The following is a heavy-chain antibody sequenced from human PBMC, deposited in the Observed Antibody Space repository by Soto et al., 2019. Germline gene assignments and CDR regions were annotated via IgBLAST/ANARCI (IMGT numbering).Heavy chain of an antibody. CDR2: IIPIFGTA. D-gene: IGHD6-13*01. Sequence: QVQLVQSGAEVKKPGSSVKVSCKASGGTFSSYAISWVRQAPGQGLEWMGGIIPIFGTANYAQKFQGRVTITADESTSTAYMELSSLRSEDTAVYHCARSIAAAGPYYYYGMDVWGQGTTVTVSS. J-gene: IGHJ6*02. V-gene: IGHV1-69*01. CDR1: GGTFSSYA. CDR3: ARSIAAAGPYYYYGMDV.